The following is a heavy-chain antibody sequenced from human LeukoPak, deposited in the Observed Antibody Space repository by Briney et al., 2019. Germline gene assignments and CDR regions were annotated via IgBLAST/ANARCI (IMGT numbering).Heavy chain of an antibody. D-gene: IGHD1-26*01. V-gene: IGHV4-59*01. J-gene: IGHJ4*02. CDR2: IYYSGST. CDR1: GGSISSYY. CDR3: AREGRYYRFDY. Sequence: SETLSLTCTVSGGSISSYYWSWIRQPPGKGLEWIGYIYYSGSTNYNPSLKSRVTISVDTSKNQFSLKLSSVTAADTAVYYCAREGRYYRFDYWGQGTLVTVSS.